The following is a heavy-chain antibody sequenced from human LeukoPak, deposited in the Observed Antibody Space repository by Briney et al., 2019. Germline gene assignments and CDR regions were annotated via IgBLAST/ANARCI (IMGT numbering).Heavy chain of an antibody. Sequence: PGGSLRLSCAASGFTFSSYGMHWVRQAPGKGLEWVAVIWYDGSNKYYADSVKGRFTISRDNSKNTLYLQMNSLRAEDTAVYYCAREENYASSGYFDYWGQGTLVTVSS. CDR1: GFTFSSYG. CDR3: AREENYASSGYFDY. J-gene: IGHJ4*02. D-gene: IGHD3-22*01. V-gene: IGHV3-33*01. CDR2: IWYDGSNK.